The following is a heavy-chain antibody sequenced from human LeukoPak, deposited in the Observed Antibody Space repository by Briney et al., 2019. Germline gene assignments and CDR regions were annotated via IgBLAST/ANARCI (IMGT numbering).Heavy chain of an antibody. V-gene: IGHV4-34*01. CDR2: INHSGST. CDR3: ASCSGGSCPRGFAY. D-gene: IGHD2-15*01. CDR1: GGSFSGYY. J-gene: IGHJ4*02. Sequence: PSETLSLTCAVYGGSFSGYYWSWIRQPPGKGLEWIGEINHSGSTNYNPSLKSRVTISVDTSKNQFSLKLSSVTAADTAVYYCASCSGGSCPRGFAYWGQGTLVTASS.